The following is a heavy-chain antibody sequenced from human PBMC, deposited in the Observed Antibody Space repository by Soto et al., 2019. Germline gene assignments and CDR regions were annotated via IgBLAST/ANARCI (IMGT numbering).Heavy chain of an antibody. D-gene: IGHD6-13*01. V-gene: IGHV6-1*01. CDR1: GDSVSSNSAA. J-gene: IGHJ5*02. CDR3: ARLRGISSSSRGDWFHP. Sequence: SQTLSLTCAISGDSVSSNSAAWNWIRQSPSRGLEWLGRTYYRSKWYNDYAVSVKSRITINPDTSKNQFSLQLNSVTPEDTAVYFFARLRGISSSSRGDWFHPRGQGTLVTVSS. CDR2: TYYRSKWYN.